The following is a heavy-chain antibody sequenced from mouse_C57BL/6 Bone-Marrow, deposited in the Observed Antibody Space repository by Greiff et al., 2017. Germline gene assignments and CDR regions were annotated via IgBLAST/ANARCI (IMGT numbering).Heavy chain of an antibody. V-gene: IGHV14-4*01. CDR1: GFNIKDDY. CDR2: IDPENGDT. CDR3: TTGYDWFAY. J-gene: IGHJ3*01. D-gene: IGHD2-3*01. Sequence: VQLQQSGAELVRPGASVKLSCTASGFNIKDDYMHWVKQRPEQGLEWIGWIDPENGDTEYASKFHGKATITADTSSNTAYLQLSSLTSEDTAVYYCTTGYDWFAYWGQGTLVTVSA.